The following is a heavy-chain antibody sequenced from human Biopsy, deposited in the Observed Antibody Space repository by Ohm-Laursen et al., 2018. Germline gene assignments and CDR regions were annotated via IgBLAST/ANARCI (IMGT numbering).Heavy chain of an antibody. J-gene: IGHJ3*02. CDR1: GGSLKNYY. CDR3: ARDYGLELGGLEAFDI. V-gene: IGHV4-4*07. CDR2: VYTSGST. D-gene: IGHD1-7*01. Sequence: GTLSLTCAVSGGSLKNYYWSWIRQPAGKGLEWIGRVYTSGSTSYNPSLESRVTMSVVTSKNQFSLKVTSMTAADTALYYCARDYGLELGGLEAFDIWGQGAMVTVSS.